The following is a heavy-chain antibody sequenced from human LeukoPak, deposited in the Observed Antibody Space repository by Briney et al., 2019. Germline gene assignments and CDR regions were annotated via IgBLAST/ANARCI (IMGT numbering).Heavy chain of an antibody. CDR3: ARQANWFDS. CDR2: IYYSGST. J-gene: IGHJ5*01. CDR1: GGSLSSGTFY. Sequence: PSETLSLTCTVSGGSLSSGTFYWGWMRQPPGKGLEWIACIYYSGSTYYNPSLKSRVTISVDMSKNQFSLTLSFVTAADTAMYYCARQANWFDSWGQGTLATVSS. V-gene: IGHV4-39*01.